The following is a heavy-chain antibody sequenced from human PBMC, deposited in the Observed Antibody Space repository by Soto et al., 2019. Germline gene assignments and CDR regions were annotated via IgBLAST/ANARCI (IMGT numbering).Heavy chain of an antibody. V-gene: IGHV3-33*01. CDR1: GFTFSSYG. J-gene: IGHJ4*02. CDR3: ARDYSSTSYGFDC. Sequence: QVQLVESGGVVVQPGRSLRLSCAASGFTFSSYGMHWVRQAPGKGLEWVAVIYYDGRNEYYADSVKGRFTISRDNSKNTLYLQMNSLRAEDTAVYYCARDYSSTSYGFDCWGQGTLVTVSS. CDR2: IYYDGRNE. D-gene: IGHD6-13*01.